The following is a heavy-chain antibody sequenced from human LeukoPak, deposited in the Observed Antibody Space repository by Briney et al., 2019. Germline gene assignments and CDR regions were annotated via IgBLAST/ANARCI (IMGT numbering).Heavy chain of an antibody. V-gene: IGHV3-21*01. J-gene: IGHJ4*02. D-gene: IGHD6-13*01. CDR3: ASPGYSSPTDY. CDR2: ISSGSSYI. CDR1: GFTFSSYS. Sequence: PGGSLRLSCAASGFTFSSYSMNWVRQAPGKGLEWVSSISSGSSYIYYADSVKGRFTISRDNAKNSLYLQMNSLRAEDTAVYYCASPGYSSPTDYWGQGTLVTVSS.